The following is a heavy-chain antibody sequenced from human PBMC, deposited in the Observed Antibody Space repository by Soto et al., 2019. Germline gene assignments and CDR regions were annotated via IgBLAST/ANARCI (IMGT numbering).Heavy chain of an antibody. Sequence: GGSLRLSCAASGLTFSNYAMNWVRQAPGEGLEWVSVISGPGDSAYYADSVKGRFTISRDNSKSTLYLQMNSLRAEDTAVYYCAKDGRITIFGVVTQLDYWGQGTLVTVSS. J-gene: IGHJ4*02. D-gene: IGHD3-3*01. CDR1: GLTFSNYA. V-gene: IGHV3-23*01. CDR2: ISGPGDSA. CDR3: AKDGRITIFGVVTQLDY.